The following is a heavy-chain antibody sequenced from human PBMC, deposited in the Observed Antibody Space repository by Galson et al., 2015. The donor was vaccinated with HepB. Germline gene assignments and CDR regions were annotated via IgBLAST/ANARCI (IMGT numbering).Heavy chain of an antibody. J-gene: IGHJ1*01. V-gene: IGHV3-23*01. D-gene: IGHD2-15*01. CDR3: AGGPDTPCKY. Sequence: SLRLSCAVSGFTFSSSTMSWVRQAPGKGLEWVSSIRGGSGNTYYADSVKGRFTISRDNSKNTLYMQMNSQTAEDTAIYYCAGGPDTPCKYWGQGAPVTGSS. CDR2: IRGGSGNT. CDR1: GFTFSSST.